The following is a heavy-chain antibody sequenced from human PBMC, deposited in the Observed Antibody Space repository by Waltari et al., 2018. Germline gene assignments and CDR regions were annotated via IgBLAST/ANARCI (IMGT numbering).Heavy chain of an antibody. CDR3: TRGGRDSSWYWRD. CDR2: RKQEGSEK. J-gene: IGHJ4*02. CDR1: GLSFSNYW. Sequence: EVQLVESGGGLAQPGGSLRLSCAASGLSFSNYWMTWVRQASGKGQDRVDKRKQEGSEKYCRDSVKGRFTISRDNAKNSLYLQMNNLRVEDTAVYYCTRGGRDSSWYWRDWGQGTLVTVSS. V-gene: IGHV3-7*01. D-gene: IGHD6-13*01.